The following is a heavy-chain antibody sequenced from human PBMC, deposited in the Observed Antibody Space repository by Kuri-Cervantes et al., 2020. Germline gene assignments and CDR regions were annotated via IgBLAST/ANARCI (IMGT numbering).Heavy chain of an antibody. Sequence: GESLKISCAACGFTFGDYYMSWIRQAPGKGLEWVSYISTSDTAIYYADSVKGRFTISRDNAKNSLYLQMNSLRPEDTAVYYCVRENFGHCSAGGCNYYWGQGTLVTVSS. CDR1: GFTFGDYY. D-gene: IGHD2-15*01. J-gene: IGHJ4*02. V-gene: IGHV3-11*04. CDR2: ISTSDTAI. CDR3: VRENFGHCSAGGCNYY.